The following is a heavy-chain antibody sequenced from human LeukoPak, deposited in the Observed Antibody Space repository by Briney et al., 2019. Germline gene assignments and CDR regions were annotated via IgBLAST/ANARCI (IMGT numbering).Heavy chain of an antibody. Sequence: SETLSLTCTVSGGPITTSSYCWAWIRQPPGKGLEWIGSIYYSGSTFYNQSLKSRVTISVDTSKNQFSLRQSSMTAADTAVYYCAKHPSLREFDSWGQGTLVTVSS. CDR3: AKHPSLREFDS. J-gene: IGHJ4*02. CDR1: GGPITTSSYC. CDR2: IYYSGST. V-gene: IGHV4-39*01.